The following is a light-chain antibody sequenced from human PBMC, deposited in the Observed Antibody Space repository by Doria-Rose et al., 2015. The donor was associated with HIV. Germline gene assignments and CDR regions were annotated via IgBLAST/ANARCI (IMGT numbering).Light chain of an antibody. CDR3: QQYYSTLRT. CDR1: QSVLYSSNNKNY. Sequence: TQSPDSLAVSLGERATINCKSSQSVLYSSNNKNYLAWYQQKPGQPPKLLIYWASTRESGVPDRFSGSGSGTDFTLTISSLQAEDVAVHYCQQYYSTLRTFGQGTKVEIK. V-gene: IGKV4-1*01. J-gene: IGKJ1*01. CDR2: WAS.